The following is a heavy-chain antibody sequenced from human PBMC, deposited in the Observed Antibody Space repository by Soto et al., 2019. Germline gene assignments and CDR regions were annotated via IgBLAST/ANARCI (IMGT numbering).Heavy chain of an antibody. CDR1: GFTFSSYS. V-gene: IGHV3-21*01. CDR3: ARWPNYYDSSGYYRPFDY. J-gene: IGHJ4*02. CDR2: ISSSSSYI. D-gene: IGHD3-22*01. Sequence: PGGSLRLSCAASGFTFSSYSMNWVRQAPGKGLEWVSSISSSSSYIYYADSVKGRFTISRDNAKNSLYLQMNSLRAEDTAVYYCARWPNYYDSSGYYRPFDYWGQGT.